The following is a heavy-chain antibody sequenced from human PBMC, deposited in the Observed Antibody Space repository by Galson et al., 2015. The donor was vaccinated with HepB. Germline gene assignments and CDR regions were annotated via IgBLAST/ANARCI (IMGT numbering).Heavy chain of an antibody. J-gene: IGHJ4*02. V-gene: IGHV3-23*01. CDR3: AKDRTQWLAPYHFDY. D-gene: IGHD6-19*01. Sequence: SLRLSCAASGFTFSSYAMNWVRQAPGKGLEWVSTISGSDGSTFYAGSVKGRFTISRDNSKNTLYLQMNSLRAEDTAVYYCAKDRTQWLAPYHFDYWGQGTLVTVSS. CDR1: GFTFSSYA. CDR2: ISGSDGST.